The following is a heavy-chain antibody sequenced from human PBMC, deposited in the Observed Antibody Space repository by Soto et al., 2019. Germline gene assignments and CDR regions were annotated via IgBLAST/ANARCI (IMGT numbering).Heavy chain of an antibody. CDR2: MYNTGST. J-gene: IGHJ6*02. D-gene: IGHD2-21*02. CDR1: GGSIRGYD. Sequence: SETLSLTCTVSGGSIRGYDWRWIRQPPGKGLEWIGYMYNTGSTVYNPSFKSRVTISVDTSKNQFSLKLNSVTAADTAVYYCARDLWGYCGTDCYPLDVWGQGTTVT. V-gene: IGHV4-59*01. CDR3: ARDLWGYCGTDCYPLDV.